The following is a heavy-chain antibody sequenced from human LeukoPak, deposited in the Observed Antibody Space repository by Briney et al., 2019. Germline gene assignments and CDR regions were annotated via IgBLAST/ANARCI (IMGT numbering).Heavy chain of an antibody. CDR3: ATGLNYYYYYGMDV. CDR2: IIPIFGTA. J-gene: IGHJ6*02. D-gene: IGHD3-16*01. V-gene: IGHV1-69*01. CDR1: GGTFSSYT. Sequence: SVKVSCKASGGTFSSYTISWVRQAPGQGLEWMGGIIPIFGTANYAQKFQGRVTITADESTSTAYMELSSLRSEDTAVYYCATGLNYYYYYGMDVWGQGTTVTVSS.